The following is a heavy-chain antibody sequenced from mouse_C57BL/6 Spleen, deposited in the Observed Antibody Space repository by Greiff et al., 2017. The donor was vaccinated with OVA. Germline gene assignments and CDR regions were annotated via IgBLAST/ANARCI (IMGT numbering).Heavy chain of an antibody. V-gene: IGHV5-4*01. CDR2: ISDGGSYT. CDR3: ARDRTMIRRGFAY. Sequence: EVKVVESGGGLVKPGGSLKLSCAASGFTFSSYAMSWVRQTPEKRLEWVATISDGGSYTYYPDNVKGRFTISRDNAKNNLYLQMSHLKSEDTAMYYCARDRTMIRRGFAYWGQGTLVTVSA. J-gene: IGHJ3*01. CDR1: GFTFSSYA. D-gene: IGHD2-4*01.